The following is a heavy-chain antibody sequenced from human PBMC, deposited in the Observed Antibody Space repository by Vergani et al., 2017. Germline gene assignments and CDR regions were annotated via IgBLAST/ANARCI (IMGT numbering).Heavy chain of an antibody. CDR3: ARAWGHYYEFWSGFSPYFDY. V-gene: IGHV4-34*01. CDR2: INHSGST. J-gene: IGHJ4*02. D-gene: IGHD3-3*01. Sequence: QVQLQQWGAGLLKPSETLSLTCAVYGGSFSGYSWSWIRQPPGKGLEWIGEINHSGSTNYNPSLKSRVTISVDTSKNQFSLKLSSVTAADTAVYYCARAWGHYYEFWSGFSPYFDYWGQGTLVTVSS. CDR1: GGSFSGYS.